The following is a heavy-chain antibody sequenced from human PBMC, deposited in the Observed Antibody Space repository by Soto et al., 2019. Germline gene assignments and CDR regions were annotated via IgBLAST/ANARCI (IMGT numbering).Heavy chain of an antibody. J-gene: IGHJ4*02. D-gene: IGHD3-3*01. CDR2: IYWDDDK. CDR1: GFSLTTSGVG. Sequence: QITLNESGPTVVKPAETLTLTCTFSGFSLTTSGVGVGWIRQSPGKAPEWLALIYWDDDKRYSASLKSRLTITTDIPKNQVVLTMASVDPADTATYYCAHRILRTVFGLVTTTAIYFDFWGQGTPVVVSS. V-gene: IGHV2-5*02. CDR3: AHRILRTVFGLVTTTAIYFDF.